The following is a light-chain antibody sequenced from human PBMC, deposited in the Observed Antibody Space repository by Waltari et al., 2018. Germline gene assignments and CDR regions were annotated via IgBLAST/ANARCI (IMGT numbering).Light chain of an antibody. CDR2: AVT. V-gene: IGLV2-18*02. Sequence: QSALTQPPSMSGSPGQSLTISCTGTSGDIGAYNSVSWYQQSPGTAPKRIIYAVTNRPSGGPDRFSASKAGNTASLTISGLQAEDEADYYCSSGTIDSTLVFGTGTKLTVL. J-gene: IGLJ2*01. CDR1: SGDIGAYNS. CDR3: SSGTIDSTLV.